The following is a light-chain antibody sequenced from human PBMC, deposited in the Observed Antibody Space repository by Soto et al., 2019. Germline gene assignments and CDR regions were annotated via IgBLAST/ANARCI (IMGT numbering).Light chain of an antibody. CDR3: QQXXXSPPWT. CDR2: GAS. J-gene: IGKJ1*01. Sequence: EIVLTQSPGTLSLSPGERATLSCRASQSVSSSYLAWYQQKPGQAPRLLIYGASSRATGIPDRFSGSGSGXXXXXXXXXXXXXXXXXYYCQQXXXSPPWTFGQGTKVEIK. V-gene: IGKV3-20*01. CDR1: QSVSSSY.